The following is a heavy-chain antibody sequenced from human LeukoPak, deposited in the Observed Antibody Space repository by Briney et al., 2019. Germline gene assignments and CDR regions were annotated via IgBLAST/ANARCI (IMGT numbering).Heavy chain of an antibody. V-gene: IGHV5-51*01. CDR1: GYSFTSYW. CDR3: ARAVNFDWSSAFDI. J-gene: IGHJ3*02. Sequence: GESLKISCKGSGYSFTSYWIGWVRQMPGKGLEWMGIIYPGDSDTRYSPSFQGQVTISADRSISPAYLQWSSLKASDTAMYYCARAVNFDWSSAFDIWGQGTMVTVSS. CDR2: IYPGDSDT. D-gene: IGHD3-9*01.